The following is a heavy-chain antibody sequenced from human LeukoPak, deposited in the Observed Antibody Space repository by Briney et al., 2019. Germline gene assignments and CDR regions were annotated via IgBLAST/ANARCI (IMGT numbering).Heavy chain of an antibody. V-gene: IGHV4-4*07. J-gene: IGHJ6*03. CDR3: ARGRDGYHPYYYYYMDV. Sequence: SETLSLTCTVSGGSISNYYWTWIRQPAGKGLEWIGHVYSSGSTNDNPSLKSRVTMSVDTSKKQFSLKLSSVTAADTAVYYCARGRDGYHPYYYYYMDVWGKGTTVTVSS. CDR1: GGSISNYY. D-gene: IGHD5-24*01. CDR2: VYSSGST.